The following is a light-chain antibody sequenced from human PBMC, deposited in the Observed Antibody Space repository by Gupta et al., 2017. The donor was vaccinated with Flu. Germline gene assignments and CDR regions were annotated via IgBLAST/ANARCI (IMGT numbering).Light chain of an antibody. Sequence: QSALTQPASVSGSPGQSITISCTGTSSDVGRYNLVSWYQQHPGKAPKLMIYEDRKRPSGVSNRFSGSKSGNTASLTISGLQAEDEADDYCCSYATRSWVCGGGTKLTVL. CDR2: EDR. CDR3: CSYATRSWV. V-gene: IGLV2-23*01. J-gene: IGLJ3*02. CDR1: SSDVGRYNL.